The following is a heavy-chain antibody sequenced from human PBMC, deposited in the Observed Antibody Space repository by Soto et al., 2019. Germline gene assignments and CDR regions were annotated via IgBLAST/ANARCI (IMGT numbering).Heavy chain of an antibody. Sequence: GGSLRLSCAASGFTFSNYAMHWVRLAPGKGLEWVAVISYDGNNKHYADSVKGRFTISRDKSNNTLYLQMNSLRPEDTAVYYCARDFLTFCSGGSCPQDYWGQGTLVTVSS. J-gene: IGHJ4*02. CDR2: ISYDGNNK. CDR1: GFTFSNYA. V-gene: IGHV3-30-3*01. CDR3: ARDFLTFCSGGSCPQDY. D-gene: IGHD2-15*01.